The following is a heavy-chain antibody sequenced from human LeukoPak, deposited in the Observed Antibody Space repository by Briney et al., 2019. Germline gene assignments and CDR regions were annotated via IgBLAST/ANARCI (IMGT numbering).Heavy chain of an antibody. CDR3: ARDTTDYYYMDV. V-gene: IGHV3-11*04. CDR2: ISSSGSVI. J-gene: IGHJ6*03. D-gene: IGHD2/OR15-2a*01. CDR1: GFTFTDYY. Sequence: GGSLRLSCAASGFTFTDYYVTWIRQAPGKGLEWVSYISSSGSVIHYADSVKGRFTISRDNAKNLVYLQMKSLRAEDTAVYFCARDTTDYYYMDVWGKGTTVTISS.